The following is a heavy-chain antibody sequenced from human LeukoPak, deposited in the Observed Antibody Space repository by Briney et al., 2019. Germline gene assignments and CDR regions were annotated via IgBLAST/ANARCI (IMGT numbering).Heavy chain of an antibody. J-gene: IGHJ4*02. Sequence: PSETLSLTCAVYTGSFSGYYWSWIRQPPGKGLEWIGEINHSGNTNYNPSLKSRVTISVDTPKNQFSLKLSSVTATDTAVYYCAGYSSGWMDFWGQGTLVTVSS. D-gene: IGHD6-19*01. CDR2: INHSGNT. CDR1: TGSFSGYY. V-gene: IGHV4-34*01. CDR3: AGYSSGWMDF.